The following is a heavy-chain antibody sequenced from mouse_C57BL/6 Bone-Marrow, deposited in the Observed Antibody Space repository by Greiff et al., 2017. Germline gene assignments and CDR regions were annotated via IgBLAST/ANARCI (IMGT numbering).Heavy chain of an antibody. D-gene: IGHD2-1*01. CDR3: ARRIYYGNYVMDY. V-gene: IGHV1-18*01. J-gene: IGHJ4*01. Sequence: VQLKESGPELVKPGASVKIPCKASGYTFTDYNMDWVKQSHGKSLEWIGDINPNNGGTIYNQKFKGKATLTVDKSSSTAYMELRRLTSEDTAVYYCARRIYYGNYVMDYWGQGTSVTVSS. CDR2: INPNNGGT. CDR1: GYTFTDYN.